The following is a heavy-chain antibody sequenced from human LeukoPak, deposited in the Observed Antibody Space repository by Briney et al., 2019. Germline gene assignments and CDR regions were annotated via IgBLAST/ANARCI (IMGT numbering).Heavy chain of an antibody. V-gene: IGHV4-31*03. CDR2: IHYRGTT. J-gene: IGHJ3*02. D-gene: IGHD6-19*01. CDR1: GGSINSGGYF. CDR3: ARAGSSGWYRNAFDI. Sequence: SSETLSLTCSVSGGSINSGGYFWSWIRQHPGKGLEWIGYIHYRGTTYYNPSLKSRVTISIDTSENHFSLNVSSVTAADTAVYYCARAGSSGWYRNAFDIWGQGTLVTGSP.